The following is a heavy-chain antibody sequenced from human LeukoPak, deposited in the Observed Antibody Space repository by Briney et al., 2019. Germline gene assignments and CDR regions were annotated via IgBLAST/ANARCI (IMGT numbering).Heavy chain of an antibody. CDR3: ARGFIAAAGKGYYFDY. CDR1: GYSISSGYY. Sequence: SETLSLTCTVSGYSISSGYYWGWIRQPPGKGLEWIGSIYHSGSTYYNPSLKSRVTISVDTSKNQFSLKLSSVTAADTAVYYCARGFIAAAGKGYYFDYWGQGTLVTVSS. V-gene: IGHV4-38-2*02. D-gene: IGHD6-13*01. J-gene: IGHJ4*02. CDR2: IYHSGST.